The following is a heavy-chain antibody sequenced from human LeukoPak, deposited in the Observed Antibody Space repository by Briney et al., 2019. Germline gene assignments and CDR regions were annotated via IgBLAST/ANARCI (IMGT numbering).Heavy chain of an antibody. V-gene: IGHV4-39*01. J-gene: IGHJ4*02. CDR1: GGSISSSSYY. D-gene: IGHD3-10*01. Sequence: SETLSLTCTVSGGSISSSSYYWGWIRQPPGKGLEWIGSIYYSGSTYYNPSLKSRVTISVDTSKNQFSLKLSSVTAADTAVYYCARLSHTVRGVNFDYWGQGTLVTVSS. CDR2: IYYSGST. CDR3: ARLSHTVRGVNFDY.